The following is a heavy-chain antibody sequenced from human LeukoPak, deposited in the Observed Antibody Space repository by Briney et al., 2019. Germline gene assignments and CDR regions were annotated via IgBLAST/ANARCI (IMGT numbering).Heavy chain of an antibody. J-gene: IGHJ4*02. CDR1: GFTFSSYA. V-gene: IGHV3-23*01. CDR3: AKRGSSTSCYGC. Sequence: GGSLRLSCAASGFTFSSYAMTWVRQAPGKGLEWVSTIGGSGGSTYYADSVKGRFTISRDNSKNTLYLQMNSLRAEDTAVYYCAKRGSSTSCYGCWGQGTLVTVSS. D-gene: IGHD2-2*01. CDR2: IGGSGGST.